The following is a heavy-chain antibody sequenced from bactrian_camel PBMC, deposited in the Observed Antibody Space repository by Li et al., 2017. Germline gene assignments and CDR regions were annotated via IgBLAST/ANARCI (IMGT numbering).Heavy chain of an antibody. CDR2: IDTDSAGSST. CDR3: ASYVHMATFFEY. Sequence: HVQLVESGGGLVQPGGSLRVSCAASGFTVSSYYMSWVRQAPGKGLEWVSTIDTDSAGSSTHYVDSVKGRFTISRDNDANELYLQMNSLKSEDTALYYCASYVHMATFFEYWGQGTQVTVS. D-gene: IGHD4*01. CDR1: GFTVSSYY. V-gene: IGHV3-2*01. J-gene: IGHJ4*01.